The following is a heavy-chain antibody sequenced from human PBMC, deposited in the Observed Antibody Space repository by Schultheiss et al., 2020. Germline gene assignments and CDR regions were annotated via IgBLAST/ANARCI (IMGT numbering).Heavy chain of an antibody. CDR2: IGGGGTRT. J-gene: IGHJ5*02. CDR3: AKDSVAGNSLWDWFDP. V-gene: IGHV3-23*01. CDR1: GFTFNSYT. Sequence: GESLKISCAASGFTFNSYTMSWVRQAPGKGLEWVSGIGGGGTRTYYAESVKGRFTISRDNSKNRLYLQMNSLRVEDTAVYYCAKDSVAGNSLWDWFDPWGQGTLVTVSS. D-gene: IGHD6-19*01.